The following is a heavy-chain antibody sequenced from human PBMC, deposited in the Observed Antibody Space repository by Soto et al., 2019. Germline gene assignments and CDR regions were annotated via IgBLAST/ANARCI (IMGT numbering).Heavy chain of an antibody. Sequence: PGGSLRLSCAASGFTFRSYWMQWVRQAPGKGLVWVSWINSDGSSTSYADSVKGRFTISRDNAKNTLYLQMNSLRAEDTAVYYCAIDVDRTSNLNWFVPWGQGVMVTVSS. CDR2: INSDGSST. J-gene: IGHJ5*02. V-gene: IGHV3-74*01. CDR3: AIDVDRTSNLNWFVP. D-gene: IGHD5-12*01. CDR1: GFTFRSYW.